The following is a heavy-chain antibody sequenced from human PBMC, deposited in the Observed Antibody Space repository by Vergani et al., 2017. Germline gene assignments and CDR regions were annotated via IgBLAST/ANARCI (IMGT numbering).Heavy chain of an antibody. CDR1: GGSISSYY. Sequence: QVQLQESGPGLVKPSETLSLTCTVSGGSISSYYWSWIRQPPGKGLEWIGYIYYSGSTNYNPSLKSRVTISVDTSKNQFSLKLSSVTAADTAVYYCASSTSPYYYYYMDVWGKGP. CDR3: ASSTSPYYYYYMDV. V-gene: IGHV4-59*01. CDR2: IYYSGST. J-gene: IGHJ6*03. D-gene: IGHD2-2*01.